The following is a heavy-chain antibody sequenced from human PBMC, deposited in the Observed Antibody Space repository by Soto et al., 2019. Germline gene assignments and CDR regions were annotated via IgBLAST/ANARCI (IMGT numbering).Heavy chain of an antibody. V-gene: IGHV1-24*01. CDR1: GYTLTELS. CDR2: FDPEDGET. D-gene: IGHD6-6*01. Sequence: ASVKVSCKVSGYTLTELSMHWVRQAPGKGLEWMGGFDPEDGETIYAQKFQGRVTMTTDTSTSTAYMELRSLRSDDTAVYYCARARGFDPWGQGTLVTVSS. CDR3: ARARGFDP. J-gene: IGHJ5*02.